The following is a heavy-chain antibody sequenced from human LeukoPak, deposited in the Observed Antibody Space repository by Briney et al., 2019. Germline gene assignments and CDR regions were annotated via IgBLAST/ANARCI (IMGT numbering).Heavy chain of an antibody. D-gene: IGHD4-17*01. CDR1: GDSISSSSYY. Sequence: SETLSLTCTVSGDSISSSSYYWGWFRQPPGKGLEWIGSIYYSGSTYYNPSLKSRVTISVDTSKNQFSLKLSSVTAADTAVYYCARWATTVTTKDAFDIWGQGTMVTVSS. CDR2: IYYSGST. J-gene: IGHJ3*02. CDR3: ARWATTVTTKDAFDI. V-gene: IGHV4-39*07.